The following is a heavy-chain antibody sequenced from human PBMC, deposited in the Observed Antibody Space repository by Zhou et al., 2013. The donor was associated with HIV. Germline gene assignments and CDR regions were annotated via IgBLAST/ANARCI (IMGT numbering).Heavy chain of an antibody. CDR2: IGTVADT. D-gene: IGHD5-18*01. CDR1: GFIFSNYD. Sequence: EVQLVESGGGLVQPGGSLRLSCAASGFIFSNYDMHWVRQAAGKGLEWVSAIGTVADTSYPGSVKGRFTISRDNAKNSLSLQMNSLRAGDTAVYYCARGDRGTQLCRGASFDIVGPRGSGHRLF. V-gene: IGHV3-13*04. J-gene: IGHJ3*02. CDR3: ARGDRGTQLCRGASFDI.